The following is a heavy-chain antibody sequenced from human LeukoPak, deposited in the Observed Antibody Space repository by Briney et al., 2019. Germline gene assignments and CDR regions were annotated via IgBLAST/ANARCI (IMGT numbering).Heavy chain of an antibody. CDR3: ARGSGSYSLDY. D-gene: IGHD1-26*01. J-gene: IGHJ4*02. CDR2: INPNSGST. Sequence: ASVKVSCKASGYTFTGYYMHWVRQAPGQGLEWMGRINPNSGSTNYAQKFQGRVTMTRDTSISTAHMELSRLRSDDTAVYYCARGSGSYSLDYWGQGTLVTVSS. V-gene: IGHV1-2*06. CDR1: GYTFTGYY.